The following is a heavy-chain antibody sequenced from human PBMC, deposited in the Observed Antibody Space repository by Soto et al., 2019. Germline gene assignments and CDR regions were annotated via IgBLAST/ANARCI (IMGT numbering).Heavy chain of an antibody. CDR3: ARHLGEAYFDY. J-gene: IGHJ4*02. CDR2: ISYSGST. CDR1: GVSISSGNYY. V-gene: IGHV4-39*01. Sequence: SETLSLTCTVSGVSISSGNYYWSWIRQPPGKGLEWIGFISYSGSTYYNPSLKSRVTISVDTSKNHFSLKLSSVTATDTAVYYCARHLGEAYFDYWGQGTLVTVSS.